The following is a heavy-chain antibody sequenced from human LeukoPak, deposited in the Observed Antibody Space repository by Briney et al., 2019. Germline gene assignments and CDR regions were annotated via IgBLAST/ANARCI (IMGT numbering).Heavy chain of an antibody. V-gene: IGHV1-69*06. J-gene: IGHJ3*02. CDR1: AATFTSST. CDR3: ARTVVVTAEHAFDI. Sequence: SGKLCCSASAATFTSSTINMVRQAPGPGLDWMGGIILIFSTTNYAQKFQGSVAITADKSTSTAYMQLSSLRSEATAVYYCARTVVVTAEHAFDIWGQGTMVTVSS. CDR2: IILIFSTT. D-gene: IGHD2-21*02.